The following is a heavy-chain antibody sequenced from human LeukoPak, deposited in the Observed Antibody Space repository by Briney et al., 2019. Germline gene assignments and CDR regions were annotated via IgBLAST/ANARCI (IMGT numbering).Heavy chain of an antibody. CDR1: CFGFIRCS. Sequence: SPRPFSSAVCFGFIRCSMHCGRRAPGKGREWVAIILYDGSGKYYSDSVKGRFTISKDNSNKTLYLKMNSLRVEDTAVYYCARDYSSSWDYWGQGTLVTVAS. CDR2: ILYDGSGK. V-gene: IGHV3-33*01. D-gene: IGHD6-13*01. CDR3: ARDYSSSWDY. J-gene: IGHJ4*02.